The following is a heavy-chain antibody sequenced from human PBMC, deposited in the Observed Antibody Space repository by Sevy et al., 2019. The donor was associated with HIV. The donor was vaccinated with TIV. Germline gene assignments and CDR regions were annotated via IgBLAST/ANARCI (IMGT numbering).Heavy chain of an antibody. J-gene: IGHJ4*02. CDR2: IYSGGST. D-gene: IGHD1-26*01. CDR3: ARDAGELLGFDY. CDR1: GFTVSRNY. Sequence: GGSLRLSCAASGFTVSRNYMSWVRQAPGKGLEWVSVIYSGGSTYYADSVKGRFTISRDNSKNTLYLQMNSLRAEDTAVYYCARDAGELLGFDYWGQGTLVTVSS. V-gene: IGHV3-53*01.